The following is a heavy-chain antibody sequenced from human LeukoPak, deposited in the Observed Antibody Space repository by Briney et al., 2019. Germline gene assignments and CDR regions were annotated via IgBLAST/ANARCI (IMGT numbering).Heavy chain of an antibody. CDR1: GYTFTSYG. CDR2: IIPIFGTA. Sequence: ASVKVSCKASGYTFTSYGISWVRQAPGQGLEWMGGIIPIFGTANYAQKFQGRVTITTDESTSTAYMELSSLRSEDTAVYYCARDRGYGGNSWWFDPWGQGTLVTVSS. CDR3: ARDRGYGGNSWWFDP. V-gene: IGHV1-69*05. D-gene: IGHD4-23*01. J-gene: IGHJ5*02.